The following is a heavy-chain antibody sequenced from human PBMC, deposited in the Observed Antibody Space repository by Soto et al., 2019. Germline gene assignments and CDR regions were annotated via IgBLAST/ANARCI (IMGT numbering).Heavy chain of an antibody. CDR2: IHYNGNT. V-gene: IGHV4-61*03. CDR3: ARDPAP. CDR1: GGSISSGGYS. Sequence: SETLSLTCAVSGGSISSGGYSWSWVRQPPGKGLEWIGNIHYNGNTKYSPSLKSRVTMSVDTSKNHFSLKLISVTTADTAVYFCARDPAPWGQGTLVTVSS. J-gene: IGHJ5*02.